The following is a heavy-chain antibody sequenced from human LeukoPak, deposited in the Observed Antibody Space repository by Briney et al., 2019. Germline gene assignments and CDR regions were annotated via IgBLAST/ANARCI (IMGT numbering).Heavy chain of an antibody. CDR2: IYYSGST. J-gene: IGHJ4*02. Sequence: PSETMSLTSTVSGGSISSGDYYWSWIRHPPGKGLEWIVYIYYSGSTYYNPSLKSRVTITVDTSKNQFSLKLSSVTAADTAVYYCARGDIVVVPAAPYFDYWGQGTLVTVSS. CDR1: GGSISSGDYY. V-gene: IGHV4-30-4*01. D-gene: IGHD2-2*01. CDR3: ARGDIVVVPAAPYFDY.